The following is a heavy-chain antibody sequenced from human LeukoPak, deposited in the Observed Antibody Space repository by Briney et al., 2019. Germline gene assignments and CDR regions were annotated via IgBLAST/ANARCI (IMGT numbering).Heavy chain of an antibody. CDR1: GFTFSSYA. J-gene: IGHJ4*02. D-gene: IGHD5-18*01. CDR3: ARRKDTAMAPFDY. Sequence: GGSLRLSCAASGFTFSSYAMSSVRQAPGKGLEWVSAISGSGGSTYYADSVKGRFTISRDNSKNTLYLQMNSLRAEDTAVYYCARRKDTAMAPFDYWGQGTLVTVSS. CDR2: ISGSGGST. V-gene: IGHV3-23*01.